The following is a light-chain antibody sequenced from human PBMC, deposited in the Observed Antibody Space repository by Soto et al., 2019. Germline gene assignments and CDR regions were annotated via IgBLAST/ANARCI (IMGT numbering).Light chain of an antibody. Sequence: EIVMTQSPATLSVSPGERATLSCRASQSVSSNLAWYQQKHGQAPRLLIYGASTRATDIPARFSGSGSGTEFPLTISRLPSEYFAVYYCQQYNNWPSLTFGQGTKVEIK. CDR2: GAS. CDR1: QSVSSN. CDR3: QQYNNWPSLT. J-gene: IGKJ1*01. V-gene: IGKV3-15*01.